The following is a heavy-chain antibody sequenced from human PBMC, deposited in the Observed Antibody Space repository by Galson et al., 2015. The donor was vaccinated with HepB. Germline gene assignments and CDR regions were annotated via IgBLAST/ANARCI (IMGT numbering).Heavy chain of an antibody. CDR2: ISWNSGSI. CDR3: AKGYLEMATIPHDDAFDI. V-gene: IGHV3-9*01. D-gene: IGHD5-24*01. J-gene: IGHJ3*02. Sequence: SLRLSCAASGFTFDDYAMHWVRQAPGKGLEWVSGISWNSGSIGYADSVKGRFTISRDNAKNSLYLQMSSLRAEDTALYYCAKGYLEMATIPHDDAFDIWGQGTMVTVSS. CDR1: GFTFDDYA.